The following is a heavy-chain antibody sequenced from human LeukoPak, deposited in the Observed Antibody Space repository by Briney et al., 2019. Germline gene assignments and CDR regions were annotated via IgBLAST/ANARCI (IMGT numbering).Heavy chain of an antibody. D-gene: IGHD6-19*01. CDR2: IIPIFGIA. J-gene: IGHJ4*02. V-gene: IGHV1-69*04. CDR1: GGTFSSYA. CDR3: ARDRSQYGSGWYSYFDY. Sequence: ASVKVSCKASGGTFSSYAISWVRQAPGQGLEWMRRIIPIFGIANYAQKFQGRVTITADKSTSTAYMELSSLRSEDTAVYYCARDRSQYGSGWYSYFDYWGQGTLVTVSS.